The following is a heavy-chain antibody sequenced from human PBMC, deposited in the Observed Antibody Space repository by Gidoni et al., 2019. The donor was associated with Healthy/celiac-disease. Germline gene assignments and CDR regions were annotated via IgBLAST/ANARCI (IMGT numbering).Heavy chain of an antibody. D-gene: IGHD3-22*01. V-gene: IGHV1-24*01. CDR1: GHTLTELS. Sequence: QVQLVQSGAEVKKPGASVKVSCKVSGHTLTELSMHCVRQAPGKGLEWMGGFDPEDGETIYAQKFQGRVTMTEDTSTDTAYMELSSLRSEDTAVYYCASYYDSSGYYKKGREPWYFDLWGRGTLVTVSS. CDR3: ASYYDSSGYYKKGREPWYFDL. J-gene: IGHJ2*01. CDR2: FDPEDGET.